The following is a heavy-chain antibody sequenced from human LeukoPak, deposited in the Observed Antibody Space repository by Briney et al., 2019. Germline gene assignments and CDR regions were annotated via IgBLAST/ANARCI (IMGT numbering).Heavy chain of an antibody. D-gene: IGHD2-15*01. J-gene: IGHJ4*02. V-gene: IGHV3-30*18. CDR2: ISYDGSNK. Sequence: GRSLRLSCAASGFTFSSYGMHWVRQAPGKGLEWVAVISYDGSNKYYADSVKGRFTISRDNSKNTLYLQMNSLRAEDTAVYYCANTGYCGGGSCYSVSLFDYWGQGTLVTVSS. CDR1: GFTFSSYG. CDR3: ANTGYCGGGSCYSVSLFDY.